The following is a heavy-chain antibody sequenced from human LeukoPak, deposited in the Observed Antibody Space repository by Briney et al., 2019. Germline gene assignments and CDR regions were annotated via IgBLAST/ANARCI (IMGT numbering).Heavy chain of an antibody. CDR3: AHTKVGWGSYRYTTKYYYYYMDV. CDR2: IYWDDDK. V-gene: IGHV2-5*02. Sequence: SGPTLFKPTQTLTLTCTFSGFSLSTSGVGVGWIRQPPGKALEWLALIYWDDDKRYSPSLKSRLTITKDTSKNQVVLTMTNMDPVDTATYYCAHTKVGWGSYRYTTKYYYYYMDVWGKGTTVTVSS. CDR1: GFSLSTSGVG. J-gene: IGHJ6*03. D-gene: IGHD3-16*02.